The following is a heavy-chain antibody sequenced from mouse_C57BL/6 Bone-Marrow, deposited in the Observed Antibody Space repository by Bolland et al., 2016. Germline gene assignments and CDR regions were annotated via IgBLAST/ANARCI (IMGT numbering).Heavy chain of an antibody. D-gene: IGHD1-1*02. Sequence: DGGSYTYYPDNVKGRFTISRHNAKNNLYLQMSHLKSEDTAMYYCARGNYGWFAYWGQGTLV. V-gene: IGHV5-4*01. J-gene: IGHJ3*01. CDR3: ARGNYGWFAY. CDR2: DGGSYT.